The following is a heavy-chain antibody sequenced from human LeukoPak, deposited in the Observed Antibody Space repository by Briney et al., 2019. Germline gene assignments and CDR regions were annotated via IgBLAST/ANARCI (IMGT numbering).Heavy chain of an antibody. CDR1: GGTFSSYA. J-gene: IGHJ4*02. CDR3: ATYLVGSAHGPDS. CDR2: IIPIFGTA. D-gene: IGHD1-26*01. V-gene: IGHV1-69*05. Sequence: ASVKVSCKASGGTFSSYAISWVRQAPGQGLEWMGGIIPIFGTANYAQKFQGRVTITTDESTSTAYMELSSLRSEDTALYYCATYLVGSAHGPDSWGQGTLVAVSS.